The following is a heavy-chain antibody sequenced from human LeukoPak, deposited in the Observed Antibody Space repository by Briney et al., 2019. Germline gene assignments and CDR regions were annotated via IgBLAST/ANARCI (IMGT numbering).Heavy chain of an antibody. D-gene: IGHD3-22*01. CDR3: ASPVYDIDAFDI. Sequence: GESLKISCKGSGYSFTSYWIGWVRQMPGRGREGMGIIYPGDSDTRYSPSFQGQVTISADKSISTAYLQWSSLKAADTAMYYCASPVYDIDAFDIWGQGTMVTVSS. J-gene: IGHJ3*02. CDR1: GYSFTSYW. V-gene: IGHV5-51*01. CDR2: IYPGDSDT.